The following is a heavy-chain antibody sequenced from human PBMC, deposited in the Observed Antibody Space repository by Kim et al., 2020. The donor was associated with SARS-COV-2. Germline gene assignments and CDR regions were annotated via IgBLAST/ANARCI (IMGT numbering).Heavy chain of an antibody. Sequence: NPYSGGTKNAQRFQGRVTMTRDTSISTAYMEVGRLRSDDTAVYYCARSWDYWGQGTLVTVSS. J-gene: IGHJ4*02. V-gene: IGHV1-2*02. CDR2: NPYSGGT. CDR3: ARSWDY.